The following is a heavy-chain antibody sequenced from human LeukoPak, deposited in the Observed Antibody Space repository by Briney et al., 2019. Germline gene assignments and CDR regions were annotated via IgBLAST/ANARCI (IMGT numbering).Heavy chain of an antibody. CDR3: ATERLGIFEF. V-gene: IGHV3-11*05. Sequence: GGSLRLSCTASTFTFSDDYMGWIRQPPGKGPEWVSSISPGSSYKFCADSVEGRFTISRDDAKNSVYLQMNNLRVDDTAVYYCATERLGIFEFWGQGSLVTVSS. CDR2: ISPGSSYK. D-gene: IGHD3-3*01. CDR1: TFTFSDDY. J-gene: IGHJ4*02.